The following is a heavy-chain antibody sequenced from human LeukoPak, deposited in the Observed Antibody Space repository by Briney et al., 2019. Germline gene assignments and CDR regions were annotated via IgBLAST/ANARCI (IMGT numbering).Heavy chain of an antibody. CDR1: GFTFSSYW. Sequence: PGGTLRLSCAASGFTFSSYWMHWVRQGPGEGLVWVSRIKGDGSSTTYAGSVKGRFTVSRDNAKNTLYLQVNSLRVDGTAVYFCARDPYDPSENNRGFDSWGQGTLVTVSS. CDR2: IKGDGSST. J-gene: IGHJ4*02. D-gene: IGHD3-22*01. CDR3: ARDPYDPSENNRGFDS. V-gene: IGHV3-74*01.